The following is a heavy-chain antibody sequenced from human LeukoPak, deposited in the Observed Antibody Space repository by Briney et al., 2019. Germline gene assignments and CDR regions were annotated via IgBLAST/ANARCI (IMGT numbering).Heavy chain of an antibody. CDR3: AKDLSGSYYNFDF. Sequence: GGSLRLSCAASGFNFNYYAMSWVRQAPGKGLEWVAFIRFDGGSKYYADSVKGRFTISRDNSKNTLYLQMNSLRTEDTAVYYCAKDLSGSYYNFDFWGQGTVVTVSS. D-gene: IGHD1-26*01. J-gene: IGHJ4*02. CDR1: GFNFNYYA. V-gene: IGHV3-30*02. CDR2: IRFDGGSK.